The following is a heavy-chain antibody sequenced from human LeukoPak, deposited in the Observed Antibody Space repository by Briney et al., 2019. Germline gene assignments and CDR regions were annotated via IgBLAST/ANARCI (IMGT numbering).Heavy chain of an antibody. CDR3: ARDPGGPHTVKWDAFDI. D-gene: IGHD2-2*02. V-gene: IGHV3-53*01. J-gene: IGHJ3*02. Sequence: PGGSLRLSCAASGFTVSSNYMSWVRQAPGKGLERVSVIYSGGSTYYADSVKGRLTISRDNSKNTLYLQMNSLRAEDTAVYYCARDPGGPHTVKWDAFDIWGQGTMVTVSS. CDR1: GFTVSSNY. CDR2: IYSGGST.